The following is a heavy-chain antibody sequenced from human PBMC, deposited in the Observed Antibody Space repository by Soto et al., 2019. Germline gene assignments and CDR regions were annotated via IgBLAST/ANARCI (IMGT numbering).Heavy chain of an antibody. D-gene: IGHD6-13*01. V-gene: IGHV1-69*01. CDR1: EGTFNSYA. CDR3: AGGASRWYPYFFDS. CDR2: IIPYYNTL. J-gene: IGHJ4*02. Sequence: QAQVVQSGAEVRKPGSSVKLSCKASEGTFNSYAIAWVLQAPGQGLEWMGGIIPYYNTLNYAQKFQDRVTITADDSTNTVYMELSSLRSDDTAVYFCAGGASRWYPYFFDSWAQGTLVTVSS.